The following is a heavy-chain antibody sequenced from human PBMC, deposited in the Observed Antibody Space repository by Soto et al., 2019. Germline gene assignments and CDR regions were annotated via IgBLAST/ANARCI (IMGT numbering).Heavy chain of an antibody. J-gene: IGHJ4*02. CDR3: AKANSHDSSGYYLGDYYFDY. V-gene: IGHV3-23*01. CDR2: ISGSGGST. Sequence: GGSLRLSCAASGFTFSSYAMSWVRQAPGKGLEWVSAISGSGGSTYYADSVKGRLTISRDNSKNTLYLQMNSLRAEDTAVYYCAKANSHDSSGYYLGDYYFDYWGQGTLVTVSS. D-gene: IGHD3-22*01. CDR1: GFTFSSYA.